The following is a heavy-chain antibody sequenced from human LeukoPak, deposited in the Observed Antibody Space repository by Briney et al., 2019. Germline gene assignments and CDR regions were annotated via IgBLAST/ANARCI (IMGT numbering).Heavy chain of an antibody. Sequence: SETLSLTCTVSGGSISSSSYYWGWIRQPPGKGLEWIGSIYYSGSTYYNPSLKSRVTISVDTSKNQFSLKLSSVTAADTAVYYCARHGGGVAYFDYWGQGTLVTASS. CDR1: GGSISSSSYY. CDR3: ARHGGGVAYFDY. D-gene: IGHD3-16*01. CDR2: IYYSGST. J-gene: IGHJ4*02. V-gene: IGHV4-39*07.